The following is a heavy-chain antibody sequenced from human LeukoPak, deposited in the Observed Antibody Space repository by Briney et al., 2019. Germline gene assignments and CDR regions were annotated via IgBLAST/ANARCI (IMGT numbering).Heavy chain of an antibody. Sequence: PSETLSLTCTVSGGSISSYYWSWIRQPPRRALEWVGYIHYSGSTNYNPSLKSRVTISVDTSKNQFSLKLSSVTAADTAVYYCARLSPQLSYTGYYYYMDVWGKGTTVTVSS. D-gene: IGHD2-2*01. CDR1: GGSISSYY. CDR2: IHYSGST. V-gene: IGHV4-59*01. J-gene: IGHJ6*03. CDR3: ARLSPQLSYTGYYYYMDV.